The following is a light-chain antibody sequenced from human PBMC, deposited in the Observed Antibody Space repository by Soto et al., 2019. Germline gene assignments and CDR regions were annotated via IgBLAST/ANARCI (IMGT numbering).Light chain of an antibody. J-gene: IGKJ1*01. CDR1: QSVTSN. V-gene: IGKV3-15*01. CDR3: QQYNRWPPQ. Sequence: EIVMTQSPATLSVSPGARVTLSCRASQSVTSNLAWYQQKPGQAPILLISGASTRSTGLPARFSGSGSGPEFTLTITSLRSQGFAVYYCQQYNRWPPQFGHGTKV. CDR2: GAS.